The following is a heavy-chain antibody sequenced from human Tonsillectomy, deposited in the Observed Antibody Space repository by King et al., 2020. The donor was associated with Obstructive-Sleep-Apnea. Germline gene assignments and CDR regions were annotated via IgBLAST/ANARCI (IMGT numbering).Heavy chain of an antibody. CDR2: IYWDDDK. D-gene: IGHD1-26*01. CDR1: GFSLTSSGVA. J-gene: IGHJ5*02. V-gene: IGHV2-5*02. CDR3: AHKASPFYSGSSGNWFDT. Sequence: LTLKESGPTLVKPTQTLTLTCTFSGFSLTSSGVAVGWIRQTPGKALEWLSIIYWDDDKRYRPSLKSRLTITRDTSINQVVLTMTNMDPVDTATYFCAHKASPFYSGSSGNWFDTWGQGTLVTVSS.